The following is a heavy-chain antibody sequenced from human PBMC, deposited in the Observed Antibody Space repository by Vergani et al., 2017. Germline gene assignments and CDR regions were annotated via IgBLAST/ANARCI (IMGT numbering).Heavy chain of an antibody. V-gene: IGHV1-46*03. J-gene: IGHJ4*02. CDR2: INPSGGHT. D-gene: IGHD3-9*01. CDR3: ARGDYGILTGFRY. Sequence: QVQVVQSGAEVKKSGASVKVSCKTSGYTFSNYYMHWVRQAPGQGLEWMGIINPSGGHTHYAQKCQGRVTMTRDTSTSTVYMELSSLGSEDTALYDCARGDYGILTGFRYWGQGTLVTVSA. CDR1: GYTFSNYY.